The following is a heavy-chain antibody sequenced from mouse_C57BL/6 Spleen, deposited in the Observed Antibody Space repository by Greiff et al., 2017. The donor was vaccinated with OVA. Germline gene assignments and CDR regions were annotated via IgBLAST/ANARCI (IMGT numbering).Heavy chain of an antibody. V-gene: IGHV5-17*01. D-gene: IGHD2-4*01. Sequence: EVHLVESGGGLVKPGGSLKLSCAASGFTFSDYGMHWVRQAPEKGLEWVAYISSGSSTIYYADTVKGRFTISRDNAKNTLFLQMTSLRSEDTAMYYCARVYDYLWDMDYWGQGTSVTVSS. CDR2: ISSGSSTI. CDR3: ARVYDYLWDMDY. CDR1: GFTFSDYG. J-gene: IGHJ4*01.